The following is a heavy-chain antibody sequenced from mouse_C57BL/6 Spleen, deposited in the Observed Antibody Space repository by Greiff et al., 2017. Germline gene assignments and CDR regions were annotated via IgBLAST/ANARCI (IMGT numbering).Heavy chain of an antibody. D-gene: IGHD1-1*01. V-gene: IGHV1-55*01. J-gene: IGHJ1*03. CDR1: GYTFTDYW. CDR3: ARSLFTTVVAHWYFDV. CDR2: IYPGSGST. Sequence: VKLLQPGAELVKPGASVKMSCKASGYTFTDYWITWVKQRPGQGLEWIGDIYPGSGSTTYNEKFKGKATLTVDTSSSTADMQLSSRTSEDDAVDYGARSLFTTVVAHWYFDVWGTGTTVTVSS.